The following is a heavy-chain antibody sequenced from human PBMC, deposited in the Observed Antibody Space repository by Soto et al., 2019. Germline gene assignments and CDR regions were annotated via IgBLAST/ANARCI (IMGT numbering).Heavy chain of an antibody. D-gene: IGHD3-22*01. CDR1: GFTFSSYG. CDR2: IWYDGSNK. CDR3: ARDLYYYDSSGYPTGDYFDY. J-gene: IGHJ4*02. V-gene: IGHV3-33*01. Sequence: QPGVSLRCSCAASGFTFSSYGMHWVRQAPGKGLEWVAVIWYDGSNKYYADSVKGRFTISRDNSKNTLYLQMNSLRAEDTAVYYCARDLYYYDSSGYPTGDYFDYWGQGTLVTVSS.